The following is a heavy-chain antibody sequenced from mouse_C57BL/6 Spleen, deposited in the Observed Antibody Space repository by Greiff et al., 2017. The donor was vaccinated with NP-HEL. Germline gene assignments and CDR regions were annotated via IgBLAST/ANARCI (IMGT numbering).Heavy chain of an antibody. J-gene: IGHJ4*01. Sequence: QVQLKQPGAELVKPGASVKMSCKASGYTFTSYWITWVKQRPGQGLEWIGDIYPGSGSTNYNEKFKSKATLTVDTSSSTAYMQLSSLTSEDSAVYYCARHGYYFYAMDYWGQGTSVTVSS. D-gene: IGHD2-3*01. CDR1: GYTFTSYW. CDR2: IYPGSGST. CDR3: ARHGYYFYAMDY. V-gene: IGHV1-55*01.